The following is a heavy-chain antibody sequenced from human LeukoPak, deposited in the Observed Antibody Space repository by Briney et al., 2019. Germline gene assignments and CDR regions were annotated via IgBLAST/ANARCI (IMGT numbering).Heavy chain of an antibody. D-gene: IGHD6-13*01. CDR1: GFTFSSYA. CDR2: TNQDGGAE. Sequence: QPGGALRLSCAASGFTFSSYAMSWVRQAPGKGLEWVATTNQDGGAEYYVDSVKGRFTISRDNAKNSLYLQMNSLRVEDTAVYYCARVDRENNGGYPAPDYRGQGTLVTVSS. V-gene: IGHV3-7*05. J-gene: IGHJ4*02. CDR3: ARVDRENNGGYPAPDY.